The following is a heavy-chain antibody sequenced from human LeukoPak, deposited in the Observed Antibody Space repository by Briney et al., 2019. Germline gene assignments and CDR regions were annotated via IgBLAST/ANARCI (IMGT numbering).Heavy chain of an antibody. CDR2: IYYSGST. D-gene: IGHD2-21*01. CDR1: GGSISSYY. CDR3: ARLVGPVGSLDY. V-gene: IGHV4-59*08. Sequence: SETLSLTCTVSGGSISSYYWSWIRQPPGKGLEWIGYIYYSGSTNYNPSLKSRVTISVDTSKNQFSLKLSSVTAADTAVYYCARLVGPVGSLDYWGQGTLVTVSS. J-gene: IGHJ4*02.